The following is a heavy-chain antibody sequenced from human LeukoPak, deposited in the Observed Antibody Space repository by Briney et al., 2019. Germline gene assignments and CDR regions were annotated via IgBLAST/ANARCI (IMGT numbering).Heavy chain of an antibody. CDR2: ISSSGSTI. CDR3: ARDLKYSSGWYIDY. D-gene: IGHD6-19*01. Sequence: GGSLRLSCAASGFTFSDYYMSWLRQAPGKGLEWVSYISSSGSTIYYADSVKGRFTISRDNAKNSLYLQMNSLRAEDTAIYYCARDLKYSSGWYIDYWGQGTLVTVSS. CDR1: GFTFSDYY. J-gene: IGHJ4*02. V-gene: IGHV3-11*01.